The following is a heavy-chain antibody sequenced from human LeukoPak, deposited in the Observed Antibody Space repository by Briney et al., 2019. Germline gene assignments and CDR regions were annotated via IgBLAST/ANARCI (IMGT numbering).Heavy chain of an antibody. CDR1: GGSISSYY. CDR3: ARAYDSRNYYLEFVWWY. J-gene: IGHJ4*02. V-gene: IGHV4-4*07. D-gene: IGHD3-10*01. Sequence: PSETLSLTCSVSGGSISSYYWSWIRQPAGKGLEWIGRIYTSGSTNYNPSLKSRVTMSVDTSKNQFSLKLSSVTAADTAVYYCARAYDSRNYYLEFVWWYWGQGTLVTVSS. CDR2: IYTSGST.